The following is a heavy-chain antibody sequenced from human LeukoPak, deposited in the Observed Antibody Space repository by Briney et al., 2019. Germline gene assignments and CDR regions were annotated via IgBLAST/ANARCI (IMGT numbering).Heavy chain of an antibody. CDR3: ARGAAYGSGRNGMDV. V-gene: IGHV3-21*01. J-gene: IGHJ6*02. Sequence: GGSLRLSCAASGFTFSSYRMNWVRQAPGKGLEWVSSISSSSSYIYYADSVKGRFTISRDNAKNSLYLQMNSLRAEDTAVYYCARGAAYGSGRNGMDVWGQGTTVTVSS. CDR2: ISSSSSYI. D-gene: IGHD3-10*01. CDR1: GFTFSSYR.